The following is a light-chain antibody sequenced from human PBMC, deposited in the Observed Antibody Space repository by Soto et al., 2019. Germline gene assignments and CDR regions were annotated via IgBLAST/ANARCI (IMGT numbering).Light chain of an antibody. J-gene: IGKJ5*01. CDR1: QSVSSSY. Sequence: EIVWTQSPGTLSLSPGERATLSCRASQSVSSSYLAWYQQKPGQAPRLLIYGASSRATGIPDRFSGSGSGTDFNLTISRLETEDFAAYECQQYGSSPITFGQGTRLEIK. CDR2: GAS. CDR3: QQYGSSPIT. V-gene: IGKV3-20*01.